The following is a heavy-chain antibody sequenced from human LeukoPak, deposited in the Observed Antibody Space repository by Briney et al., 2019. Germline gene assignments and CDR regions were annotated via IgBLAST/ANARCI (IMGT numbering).Heavy chain of an antibody. J-gene: IGHJ4*02. D-gene: IGHD3-10*01. CDR1: GFTVSSNY. CDR2: IYSGGST. Sequence: GGSLRLSCAASGFTVSSNYMSWVRQAPGKGLEWVSVIYSGGSTYYADSVKGRFTISGDNSKNTLYLQMNSLRAEDTAVYYCAVWFGELLFDYWGQGTLVTVSS. V-gene: IGHV3-53*01. CDR3: AVWFGELLFDY.